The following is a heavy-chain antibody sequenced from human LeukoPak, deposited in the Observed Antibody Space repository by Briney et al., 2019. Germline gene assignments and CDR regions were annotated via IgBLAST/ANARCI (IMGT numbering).Heavy chain of an antibody. CDR1: GFTFRTYA. CDR2: ISSSSSAK. CDR3: ARELVQCSGGSCYGSWFDT. Sequence: GGSLRLSCAASGFTFRTYAMNWVRQAPGKGLEWVSYISSSSSAKYYGDSVKGRFTISRDNAKDSLYLQMNSLRDEDTAIYYCARELVQCSGGSCYGSWFDTWGQGILVTVSS. D-gene: IGHD2-15*01. J-gene: IGHJ5*02. V-gene: IGHV3-48*02.